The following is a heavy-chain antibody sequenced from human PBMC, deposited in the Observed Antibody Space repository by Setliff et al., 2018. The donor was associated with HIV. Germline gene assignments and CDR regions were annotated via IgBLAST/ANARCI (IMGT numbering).Heavy chain of an antibody. CDR3: AGGTIVAPGGYFYYMDV. CDR1: GGSISTYY. CDR2: ISYSGST. J-gene: IGHJ6*03. V-gene: IGHV4-59*01. Sequence: PSETLSLTCTVSGGSISTYYWNWIRQPPGKGLEWIGYISYSGSTTYNPSLKSRVTLSVKTSKNQFSLKLNSVTAADTAVYYCAGGTIVAPGGYFYYMDVWGKGATVTVSS. D-gene: IGHD6-6*01.